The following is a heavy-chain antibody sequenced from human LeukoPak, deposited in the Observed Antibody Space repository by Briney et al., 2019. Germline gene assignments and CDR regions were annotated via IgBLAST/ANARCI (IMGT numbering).Heavy chain of an antibody. CDR1: GYTFTSYA. V-gene: IGHV1-3*03. J-gene: IGHJ4*02. Sequence: ASVEVSCKASGYTFTSYAMHWVRQAPGQRLEWMGWINAGDGNTKYSQEFQGRVTITRDTSATTAYMELRSLRSEDMAVYYCAREGRDTSGYYAGCFDYWGQGTLVTVSS. CDR3: AREGRDTSGYYAGCFDY. CDR2: INAGDGNT. D-gene: IGHD3-22*01.